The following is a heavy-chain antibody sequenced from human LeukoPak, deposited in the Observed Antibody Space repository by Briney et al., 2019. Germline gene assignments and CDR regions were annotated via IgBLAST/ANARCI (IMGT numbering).Heavy chain of an antibody. V-gene: IGHV3-7*03. D-gene: IGHD1-26*01. CDR1: GFTFSSYW. CDR3: ATYSGGHHKTFDD. CDR2: IKQDESEK. Sequence: GGSLRLSCAASGFTFSSYWMSWVRQAPGKGLEWVANIKQDESEKDYVDSVKGRFTISRDNAKSSLYLQMSSLRAEDTAVYYCATYSGGHHKTFDDWGQGTLVTVSS. J-gene: IGHJ4*02.